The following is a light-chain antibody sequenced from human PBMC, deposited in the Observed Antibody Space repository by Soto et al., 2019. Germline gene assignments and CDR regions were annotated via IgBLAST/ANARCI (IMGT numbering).Light chain of an antibody. Sequence: ELVLTQCPGTLSLSPGDRAAPSCSATQSVNSNYLAWYKQRPGQATRLLIYGASNRDTGIPDRVSGDGSVTHVTLTISRLEAEEVVMYYGQQYGSSPITFGQGIRLEIK. V-gene: IGKV3-20*01. CDR3: QQYGSSPIT. J-gene: IGKJ5*01. CDR2: GAS. CDR1: QSVNSNY.